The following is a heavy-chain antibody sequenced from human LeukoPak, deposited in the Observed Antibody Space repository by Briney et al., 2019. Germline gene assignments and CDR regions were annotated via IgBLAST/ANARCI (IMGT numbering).Heavy chain of an antibody. CDR3: ASDHDLWGSGTHGDY. V-gene: IGHV1-69*13. Sequence: SVKVSCKASGGTFSSYAISWVRQAPGQGLEWMGGIIPIFGTANYAQKFQGRVTITADESTSTAYMEVSSLRSEDTAVYYCASDHDLWGSGTHGDYWGQGTLVTVSS. CDR2: IIPIFGTA. J-gene: IGHJ4*02. D-gene: IGHD3-10*01. CDR1: GGTFSSYA.